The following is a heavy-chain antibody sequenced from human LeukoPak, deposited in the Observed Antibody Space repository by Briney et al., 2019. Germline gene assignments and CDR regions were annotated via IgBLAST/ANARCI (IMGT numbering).Heavy chain of an antibody. J-gene: IGHJ4*02. CDR2: ISGSGSGT. V-gene: IGHV3-23*01. D-gene: IGHD2-8*02. CDR3: ATYRQVLLPFES. CDR1: GFTFSRYA. Sequence: GGSLRLSCAASGFTFSRYAMTWVRQAPGKGLEWVSSISGSGSGTYYADSVRGRFTISRDNSKSTLSLQMNSLRAEDTAIYYRATYRQVLLPFESWGQGTLVTVSS.